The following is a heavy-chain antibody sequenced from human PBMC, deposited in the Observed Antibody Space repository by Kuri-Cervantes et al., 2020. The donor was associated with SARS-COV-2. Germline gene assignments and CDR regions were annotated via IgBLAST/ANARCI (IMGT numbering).Heavy chain of an antibody. Sequence: GGSLRLPCAASGFTFSSYGMHWVRQAPGKGLEWVAVICYDGSNKYYADSVKGRFTISRDNSKNTLYLQMNSLRAEDTAVYYCASGDSSSSWNGYYYYGMDVWGQGTTVTVSS. V-gene: IGHV3-33*01. CDR1: GFTFSSYG. D-gene: IGHD6-6*01. J-gene: IGHJ6*02. CDR2: ICYDGSNK. CDR3: ASGDSSSSWNGYYYYGMDV.